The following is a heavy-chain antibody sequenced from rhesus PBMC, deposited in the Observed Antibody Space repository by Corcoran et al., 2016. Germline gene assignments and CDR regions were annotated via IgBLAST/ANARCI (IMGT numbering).Heavy chain of an antibody. D-gene: IGHD6-13*01. V-gene: IGHV4S10*01. CDR2: INGSSTST. Sequence: QVQLQESGPGVVKPSETLSLTCAVSGGSISDSYRWSWIRQPPGKGLVWIGYINGSSTSTNSNPSLKSRVPISKDTSKTQFSLKLSSVTAADTAVYYCVTLYSSWSGFDYWGQGVLVTVSS. CDR1: GGSISDSYR. J-gene: IGHJ4*01. CDR3: VTLYSSWSGFDY.